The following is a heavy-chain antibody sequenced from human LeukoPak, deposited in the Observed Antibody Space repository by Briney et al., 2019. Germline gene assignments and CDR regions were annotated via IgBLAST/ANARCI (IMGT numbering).Heavy chain of an antibody. D-gene: IGHD6-25*01. CDR1: GDSISRSTYY. CDR3: ARSSGTGTSSY. Sequence: SETLSLTCTVSGDSISRSTYYWAWIRQPPGKGLEWIGSVYYGRSPYFNPSLESRATISVDTSKDHFSLKMSSVTAADTAVYYCARSSGTGTSSYWGQGTLVTVSS. CDR2: VYYGRSP. V-gene: IGHV4-39*02. J-gene: IGHJ4*02.